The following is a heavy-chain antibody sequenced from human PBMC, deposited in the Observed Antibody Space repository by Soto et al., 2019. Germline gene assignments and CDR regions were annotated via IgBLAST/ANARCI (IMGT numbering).Heavy chain of an antibody. D-gene: IGHD2-21*02. CDR2: ISGSGGST. CDR1: GFTFSSYA. V-gene: IGHV3-23*01. CDR3: AKAGHIVVVAAAFDI. J-gene: IGHJ3*02. Sequence: EVQLLESGGGLVQPGGSLRLSCAASGFTFSSYAMSWVRQAPGKGLEWVSAISGSGGSTYYADSVKGRFTISRDNSKNPLFLQMNSLRAEDTAVYYCAKAGHIVVVAAAFDIWGQGTMVTVSS.